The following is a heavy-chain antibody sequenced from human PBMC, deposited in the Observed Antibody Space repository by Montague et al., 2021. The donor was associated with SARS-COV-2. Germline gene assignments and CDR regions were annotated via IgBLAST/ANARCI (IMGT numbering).Heavy chain of an antibody. D-gene: IGHD3-9*01. CDR1: GASISRGYYY. V-gene: IGHV4-61*02. Sequence: TLSLTCTVSGASISRGYYYWSWIRQPAGKGLEWIGRIYTSGSTNYNPSPKSRVTISVDTSKNQFSLKLSSVTAADTAVYYCARESLHLTGYYNDYFDYWGQETLVTVSS. CDR3: ARESLHLTGYYNDYFDY. CDR2: IYTSGST. J-gene: IGHJ4*02.